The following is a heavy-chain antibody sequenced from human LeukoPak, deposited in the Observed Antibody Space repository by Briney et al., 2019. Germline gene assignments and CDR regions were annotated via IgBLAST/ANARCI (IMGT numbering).Heavy chain of an antibody. J-gene: IGHJ4*02. CDR3: ARDRGRDGYNYVFDY. CDR2: IIPIFGTA. V-gene: IGHV1-69*05. Sequence: ASVKVSCKASGGTFSSHAISWVRQAPGQGLEWMGGIIPIFGTANYAQKFQGRVTITTDESTSTAYMELSSLRSEDTAVYYCARDRGRDGYNYVFDYWGQGTLVTVSS. CDR1: GGTFSSHA. D-gene: IGHD5-24*01.